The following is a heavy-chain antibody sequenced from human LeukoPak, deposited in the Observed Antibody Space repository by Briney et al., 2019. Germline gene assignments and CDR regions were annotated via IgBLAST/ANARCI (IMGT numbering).Heavy chain of an antibody. CDR2: ISSSSSYI. V-gene: IGHV3-21*01. D-gene: IGHD6-19*01. J-gene: IGHJ6*03. Sequence: GGSLRLSCAASGFTFSSYSMNWARQAPGKGLEWVSSISSSSSYIYYADSVKGRFTISRDNAKNSLYLQMNSLRAEDTAVYYCARESRQWLGHYYYYMDVWGKGTTVTVSS. CDR3: ARESRQWLGHYYYYMDV. CDR1: GFTFSSYS.